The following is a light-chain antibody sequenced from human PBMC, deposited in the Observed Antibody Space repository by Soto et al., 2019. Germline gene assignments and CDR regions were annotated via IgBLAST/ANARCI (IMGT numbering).Light chain of an antibody. CDR1: QAISNH. CDR3: QQYNNYPVT. CDR2: DAS. Sequence: DIPMTQSPSSLSASVGDRVTITCRASQAISNHLAWFRQKPGKPPKSLIYDASSLQSGVPSKFSGSGSGTDFTLTISSLQPEDFATYYCQQYNNYPVTFGGGTKVEIK. V-gene: IGKV1-16*02. J-gene: IGKJ4*01.